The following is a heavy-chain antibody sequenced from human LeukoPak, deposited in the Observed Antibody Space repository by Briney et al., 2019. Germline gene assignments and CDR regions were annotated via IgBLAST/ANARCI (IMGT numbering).Heavy chain of an antibody. V-gene: IGHV1-18*01. Sequence: ASVKVSCKASGYTFTSYGIRWVRQAPGQGLEWMGWISGYNGKTNYAQKLQGRVTMTTDTSTSTAYMELRSLRSDDTAVYYCARDLKRGYSSGRYSWGTGSSNDYWGQGTLVTVSS. CDR2: ISGYNGKT. J-gene: IGHJ4*02. CDR1: GYTFTSYG. CDR3: ARDLKRGYSSGRYSWGTGSSNDY. D-gene: IGHD6-19*01.